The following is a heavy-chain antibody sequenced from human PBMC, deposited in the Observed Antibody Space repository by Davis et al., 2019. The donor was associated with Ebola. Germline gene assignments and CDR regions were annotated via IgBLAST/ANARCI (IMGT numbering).Heavy chain of an antibody. CDR3: ARGPPMDV. Sequence: LRLSCVISGDTVSSNSVAWNWIRQSPSRGLEWLGRTYYRSKWLYDYSVSVKSRITINPDTSRNQFSLQLDSVTPEDTAVYYCARGPPMDVWGQGTTVTVSS. J-gene: IGHJ6*02. CDR2: TYYRSKWLY. CDR1: GDTVSSNSVA. V-gene: IGHV6-1*01.